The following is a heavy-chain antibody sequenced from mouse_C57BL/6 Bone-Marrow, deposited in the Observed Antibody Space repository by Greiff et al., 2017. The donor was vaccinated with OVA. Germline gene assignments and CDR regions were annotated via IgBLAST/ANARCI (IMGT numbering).Heavy chain of an antibody. Sequence: QVHVKQPGAELVKPGASVKMSCKASGYTFTSYWITWVKQRPGQGLEWLGDIYPGSGSTNYNEKFKSKATLTVDTSSSTAYMQLSSLTSEDSAVYYCARGPIYYDYVFDYWGQGTTLTVSS. D-gene: IGHD2-4*01. V-gene: IGHV1-55*01. CDR1: GYTFTSYW. J-gene: IGHJ2*01. CDR2: IYPGSGST. CDR3: ARGPIYYDYVFDY.